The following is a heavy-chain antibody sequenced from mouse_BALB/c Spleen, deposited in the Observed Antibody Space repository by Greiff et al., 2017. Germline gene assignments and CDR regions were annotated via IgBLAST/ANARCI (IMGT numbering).Heavy chain of an antibody. Sequence: EVMLVESGGGLVKPGGSLKLSCAASGFTFSDYYMYWVRQTPEKRLEWVATISDGGSYTYYPDSVKGRFTISRDNAKNNLYLQMSSLKSEDTAMYYCARDGDGDFDYWGQGTTLTVSS. CDR3: ARDGDGDFDY. J-gene: IGHJ2*01. V-gene: IGHV5-4*02. CDR1: GFTFSDYY. D-gene: IGHD1-2*01. CDR2: ISDGGSYT.